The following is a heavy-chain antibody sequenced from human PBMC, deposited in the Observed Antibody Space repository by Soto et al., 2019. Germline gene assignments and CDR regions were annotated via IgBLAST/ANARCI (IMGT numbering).Heavy chain of an antibody. CDR1: GFTFSSYA. Sequence: GGSLRLSCAASGFTFSSYAMHWVRQAPGKGLEYVSAISSNGCSTYYADSVKGRFTISRDNSKNTLYLQMGSLRAEDMAVYYCERVSEHDAFDIWGQGTMVTVS. CDR3: ERVSEHDAFDI. J-gene: IGHJ3*02. CDR2: ISSNGCST. V-gene: IGHV3-64*02.